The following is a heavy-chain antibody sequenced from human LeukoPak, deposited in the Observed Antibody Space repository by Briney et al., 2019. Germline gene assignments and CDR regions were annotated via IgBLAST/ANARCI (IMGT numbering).Heavy chain of an antibody. J-gene: IGHJ6*02. V-gene: IGHV3-7*01. CDR2: IKQDGSEK. D-gene: IGHD6-13*01. CDR1: GFTFSSYW. Sequence: GGSLRLSCAASGFTFSSYWMSWVRQAPGKGLEWVANIKQDGSEKYYVDSVKGRFTISRDNAKNSLYLQMNSLRAEDTAVYYCAREGAAAGTKHWGYYYYYYGMDVWGQGTTVIVSS. CDR3: AREGAAAGTKHWGYYYYYYGMDV.